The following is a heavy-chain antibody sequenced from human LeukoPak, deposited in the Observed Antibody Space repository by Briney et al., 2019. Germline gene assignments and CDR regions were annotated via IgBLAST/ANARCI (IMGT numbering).Heavy chain of an antibody. J-gene: IGHJ4*02. V-gene: IGHV1-2*02. CDR2: INPNSGDT. CDR3: ARDTFGAFDY. CDR1: GYTFTGYY. D-gene: IGHD3-10*01. Sequence: ASVKVSCKASGYTFTGYYMHWVRQAPGQGLEWMGWINPNSGDTNYAQKLQGRVTMTTDTSTSTAYMELRSLRSDDTAVYYCARDTFGAFDYWGQGTLVTVSS.